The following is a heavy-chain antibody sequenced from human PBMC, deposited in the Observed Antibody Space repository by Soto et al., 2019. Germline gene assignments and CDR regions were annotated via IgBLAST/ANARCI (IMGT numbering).Heavy chain of an antibody. J-gene: IGHJ4*02. CDR3: ARAPTPGSSDEIDY. Sequence: QVQLVESGGGLVQPGRSLRLSCAASGFTFSSYGMHWVRQAPGKGLEWVAVIWYDGSNKYYADSVKGRFTISRDNSKNTLYLQMNSLRAEDTAVYYCARAPTPGSSDEIDYWGQGTLVTVSS. V-gene: IGHV3-33*01. CDR2: IWYDGSNK. D-gene: IGHD1-26*01. CDR1: GFTFSSYG.